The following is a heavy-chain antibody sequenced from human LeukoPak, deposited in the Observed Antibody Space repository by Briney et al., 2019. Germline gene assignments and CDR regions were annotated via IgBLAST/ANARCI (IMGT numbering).Heavy chain of an antibody. CDR2: INPNSGGT. Sequence: ASVKVSCKASGYTFTGYYMHWVRQAPGQGLESMGWINPNSGGTNYAQKFQGRVTMTRDTSISTAYMELSRLRSDDTAVYYCARVYRYSGSPFDYWGQGTLVTVSS. J-gene: IGHJ4*02. CDR3: ARVYRYSGSPFDY. D-gene: IGHD1-26*01. CDR1: GYTFTGYY. V-gene: IGHV1-2*02.